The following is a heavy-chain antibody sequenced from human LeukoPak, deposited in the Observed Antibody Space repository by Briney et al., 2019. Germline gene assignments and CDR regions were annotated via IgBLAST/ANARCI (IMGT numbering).Heavy chain of an antibody. CDR3: ARVVSRSSSWIDAFDI. Sequence: PSETLSLTCTVSGGSISSYYWSWIRQPPGKGLEWIGYIYYSGSTNYNPSLKSRVTISVDTSKNQFSLKLSSVTAADTAVYYCARVVSRSSSWIDAFDIWGQGTMVTVSS. V-gene: IGHV4-59*01. D-gene: IGHD6-13*01. CDR1: GGSISSYY. J-gene: IGHJ3*02. CDR2: IYYSGST.